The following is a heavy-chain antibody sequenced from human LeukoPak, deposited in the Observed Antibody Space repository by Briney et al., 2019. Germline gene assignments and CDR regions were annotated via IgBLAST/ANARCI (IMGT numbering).Heavy chain of an antibody. J-gene: IGHJ4*02. CDR3: ARADYGDYPNFDY. CDR1: GYTFTSYA. CDR2: INAGNGNT. Sequence: GASVKVSCKASGYTFTSYAMHWVRQAPGQRLEWMGWINAGNGNTKYSQKFQGRVTITRDTSAGTAYMELSSLRSADTAVYYCARADYGDYPNFDYWGQGTLVTVSS. D-gene: IGHD4-17*01. V-gene: IGHV1-3*01.